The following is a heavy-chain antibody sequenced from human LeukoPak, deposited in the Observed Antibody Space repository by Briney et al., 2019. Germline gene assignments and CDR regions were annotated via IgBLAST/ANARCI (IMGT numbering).Heavy chain of an antibody. V-gene: IGHV4-59*01. Sequence: SETLSLTCTVSGGSIGSYYWSWIRQPPGKGLEWIGYIHDTGSTKYNLSLKSRVTISVDTSRNHLSLKLTSVTAADTAVYYCARGRSGGDWFDPWGQGTLVTVSS. J-gene: IGHJ5*02. CDR3: ARGRSGGDWFDP. CDR2: IHDTGST. D-gene: IGHD3-10*01. CDR1: GGSIGSYY.